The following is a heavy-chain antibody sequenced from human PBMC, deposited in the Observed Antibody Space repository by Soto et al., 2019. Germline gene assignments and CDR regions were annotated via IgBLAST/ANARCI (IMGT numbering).Heavy chain of an antibody. J-gene: IGHJ6*02. D-gene: IGHD2-2*01. CDR1: GVIFSSFA. CDR2: TRSNGEHT. Sequence: PGESLTLSCAVSGVIFSSFAMTWVRQAPGKGLEWVSTTRSNGEHTYYADSVKGRFTVSRDNSKNNLFLEMSSLRAEDSAIYYCAKDSKSVSVSAARVYGMDVWGQGTTVTVSS. CDR3: AKDSKSVSVSAARVYGMDV. V-gene: IGHV3-23*01.